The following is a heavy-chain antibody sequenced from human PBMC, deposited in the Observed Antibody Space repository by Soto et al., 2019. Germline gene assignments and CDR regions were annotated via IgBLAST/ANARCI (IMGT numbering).Heavy chain of an antibody. CDR3: ARVYTVNFVAYFDY. D-gene: IGHD3-16*01. V-gene: IGHV4-31*03. CDR2: IFYSGST. Sequence: PSETLSLTCTVSGGSISSDGYYWSWILQHPGKGLEWIGYIFYSGSTYYNPSLKSRVTISIDTSKNQFSLKLSSVTAADTAVYYWARVYTVNFVAYFDYCGQGTLVTVAS. J-gene: IGHJ4*02. CDR1: GGSISSDGYY.